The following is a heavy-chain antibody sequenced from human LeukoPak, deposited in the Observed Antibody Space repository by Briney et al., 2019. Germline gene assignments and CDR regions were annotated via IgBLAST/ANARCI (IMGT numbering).Heavy chain of an antibody. Sequence: GGSLRLSCAASGFTFSSYSFSWVRQAPGKGLEWISSISNTKTYINYADSVKGRFTISRDNAKNSLFLHMTSLRAEDTAVYYCVRDGAYYDSAPYNFDFWGQGTLVAVSS. CDR2: ISNTKTYI. CDR3: VRDGAYYDSAPYNFDF. J-gene: IGHJ4*02. V-gene: IGHV3-21*01. CDR1: GFTFSSYS. D-gene: IGHD3-22*01.